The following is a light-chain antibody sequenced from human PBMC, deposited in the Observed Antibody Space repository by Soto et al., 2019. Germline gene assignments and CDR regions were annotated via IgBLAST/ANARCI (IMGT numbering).Light chain of an antibody. CDR2: AAS. V-gene: IGKV3-15*01. CDR3: QQYNNWPLT. Sequence: EIVMTQSPATPSVSPGERATLSCGASQSVSSNLAWYQQKPGQAPRLLIYAASTRATGIPARFSGSGSGTEFTLTISSLKSEDFAVYYCQQYNNWPLTLGGGTKVDIK. J-gene: IGKJ4*01. CDR1: QSVSSN.